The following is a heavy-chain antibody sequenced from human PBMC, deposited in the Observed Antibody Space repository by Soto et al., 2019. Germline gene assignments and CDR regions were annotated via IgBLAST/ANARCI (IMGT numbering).Heavy chain of an antibody. D-gene: IGHD2-15*01. V-gene: IGHV3-11*01. CDR2: ISSSGSTI. Sequence: GGSLRLSCAASGFTFSDYYMSWIRQAPGKGLEWVSYISSSGSTIYYADSVKGRFTISRDNAKNSLYLQMNSLRAEDTAVYYCARVTVVVAATGLLYYFDYWGQGTLVTVSS. CDR1: GFTFSDYY. J-gene: IGHJ4*02. CDR3: ARVTVVVAATGLLYYFDY.